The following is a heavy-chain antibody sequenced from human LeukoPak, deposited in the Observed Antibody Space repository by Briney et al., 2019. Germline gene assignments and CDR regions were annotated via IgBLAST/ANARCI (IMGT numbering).Heavy chain of an antibody. CDR2: INPGGGST. V-gene: IGHV1-46*01. CDR1: GYTFTTYY. D-gene: IGHD7-27*01. J-gene: IGHJ4*02. Sequence: ASVKVSCKASGYTFTTYYIHWVRQAPGQELEWLGIINPGGGSTRYAKKFQGRVTMTRDTSTSTVYMELSSLRSEDTAVYYCARAPNGGLPGGYWGQGTLVTVSS. CDR3: ARAPNGGLPGGY.